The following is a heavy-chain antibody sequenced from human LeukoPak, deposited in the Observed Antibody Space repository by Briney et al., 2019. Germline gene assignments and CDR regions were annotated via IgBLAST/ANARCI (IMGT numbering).Heavy chain of an antibody. V-gene: IGHV3-30*03. Sequence: TGGSLRLSCAASGFTFSSYGMHWVRQAPGKGLEWVAVISYDGSNKYYADSVKGRFTISRDNSKNTLYLQMNSLRAEDTAVYYCATGTGGYYYMDVWGKGTTVTVSS. D-gene: IGHD3/OR15-3a*01. CDR1: GFTFSSYG. CDR3: ATGTGGYYYMDV. J-gene: IGHJ6*03. CDR2: ISYDGSNK.